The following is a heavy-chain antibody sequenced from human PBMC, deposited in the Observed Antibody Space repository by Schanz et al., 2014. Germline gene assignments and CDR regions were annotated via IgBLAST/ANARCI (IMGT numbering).Heavy chain of an antibody. J-gene: IGHJ6*02. D-gene: IGHD5-18*01. CDR3: ARGPSQGYSYGHNIGAYYYGMDV. CDR1: GYTFTSYG. Sequence: QVQLVQSGAEVKKPGASVKVSCKASGYTFTSYGISWVRQAPGQGLEWMGWISPYNGNTNYAQKFQGRVTNTADKSTSTAYMDLSSLRSEDTAVYYCARGPSQGYSYGHNIGAYYYGMDVWGQGTTXTVSS. V-gene: IGHV1-18*01. CDR2: ISPYNGNT.